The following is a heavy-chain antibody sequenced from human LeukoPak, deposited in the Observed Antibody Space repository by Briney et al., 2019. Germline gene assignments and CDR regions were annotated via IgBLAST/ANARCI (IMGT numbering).Heavy chain of an antibody. CDR2: IDSSGGYM. CDR1: GFTFNTYS. D-gene: IGHD2/OR15-2a*01. CDR3: ARGKTSQNIVTRKTYNWFDP. V-gene: IGHV3-21*01. Sequence: PGGSLRLSCEASGFTFNTYSMNWARQAPGKGLEWVSSIDSSGGYMFYADSVKGRFIISRDNAKNSLYLQMKSLRAEDTAVYYCARGKTSQNIVTRKTYNWFDPWGQGTLVTVSS. J-gene: IGHJ5*02.